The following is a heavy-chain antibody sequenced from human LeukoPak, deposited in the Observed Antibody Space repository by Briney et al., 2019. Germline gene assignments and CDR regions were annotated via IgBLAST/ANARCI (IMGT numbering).Heavy chain of an antibody. V-gene: IGHV3-11*06. D-gene: IGHD2-2*01. CDR2: ISSSSSYT. CDR3: ARGLGSSTMRPLDY. J-gene: IGHJ4*02. Sequence: GGSLRLSCAASGFTFSDYYMSWIRQGPGKGLEWVSYISSSSSYTNYADSVKGRFTISRDNAKNSLYLQMNSLRAEDTAVYYFARGLGSSTMRPLDYLGQGTLVTVSS. CDR1: GFTFSDYY.